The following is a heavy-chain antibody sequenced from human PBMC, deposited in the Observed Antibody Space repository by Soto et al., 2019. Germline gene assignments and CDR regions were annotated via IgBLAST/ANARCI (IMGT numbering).Heavy chain of an antibody. D-gene: IGHD2-21*02. J-gene: IGHJ4*02. CDR3: ARDSGSVVVLTASLYF. V-gene: IGHV1-46*01. Sequence: QMQLVQTVAEVKKPGASVKVSCKASGYTFTSYYMHWVRQAPGQGLEWVGMINPSDGSTSYGQKFHARVLMTRVLSTSTVDMELSSLISADTVVYYCARDSGSVVVLTASLYFCGKGPLATVSS. CDR1: GYTFTSYY. CDR2: INPSDGST.